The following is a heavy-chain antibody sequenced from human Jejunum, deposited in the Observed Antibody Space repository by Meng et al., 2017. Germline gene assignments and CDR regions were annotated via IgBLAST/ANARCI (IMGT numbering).Heavy chain of an antibody. J-gene: IGHJ4*02. CDR2: IDTAGSGT. CDR1: GFTFSNYW. V-gene: IGHV3-74*01. CDR3: VRDYSGYTHEFDY. D-gene: IGHD5-24*01. Sequence: EEQMLASGGGLAQPGGSLRRSCSASGFTFSNYWMHWVRQAPGKGLVWVSRIDTAGSGTSYADSVKGRFTISRDNAKNTLYLQMNSLRAEDTAVYYCVRDYSGYTHEFDYWGLGTLVTVSS.